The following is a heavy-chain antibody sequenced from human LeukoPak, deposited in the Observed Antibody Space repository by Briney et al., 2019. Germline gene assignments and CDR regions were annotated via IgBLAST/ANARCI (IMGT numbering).Heavy chain of an antibody. V-gene: IGHV1-2*02. Sequence: GASVKVSCKASGYTFTGYYMHWVRQAPGQGLEWMGWINPNSGGTNYAQKFQGRVTMTRDTPISTAYMELSRLRSGDTAVYYWARMMPGAPYNWFDPWGQGTLVTVSS. CDR1: GYTFTGYY. J-gene: IGHJ5*02. CDR2: INPNSGGT. D-gene: IGHD2-2*01. CDR3: ARMMPGAPYNWFDP.